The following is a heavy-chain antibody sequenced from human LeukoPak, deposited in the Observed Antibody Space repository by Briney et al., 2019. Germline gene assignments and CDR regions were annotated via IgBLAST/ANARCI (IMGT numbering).Heavy chain of an antibody. CDR3: ARDRALRELWLRNWFDP. CDR2: IIPIFGTS. J-gene: IGHJ5*02. Sequence: SVNVSCKASVGTLSSYAISWVRQAPGQGRDGMGGIIPIFGTSNYVHKFQGRVTLTADESTSTAYMEPSSLRSEDTAVYYCARDRALRELWLRNWFDPWGQGTLVTVSS. D-gene: IGHD5-18*01. V-gene: IGHV1-69*01. CDR1: VGTLSSYA.